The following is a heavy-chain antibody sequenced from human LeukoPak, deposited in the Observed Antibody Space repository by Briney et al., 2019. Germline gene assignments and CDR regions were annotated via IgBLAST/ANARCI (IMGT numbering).Heavy chain of an antibody. CDR1: GFTFSSYE. CDR2: ISSSGSTI. V-gene: IGHV3-48*03. J-gene: IGHJ4*02. CDR3: AKEYGYTYGEFDY. D-gene: IGHD5-18*01. Sequence: GGSLRLSCAASGFTFSSYEMNWVRQAPGKGLEWVSYISSSGSTIYYADSVKGRFTISRDNYKNTLYLQMNSLRAEDTAVYYCAKEYGYTYGEFDYWGQGTLVTVSS.